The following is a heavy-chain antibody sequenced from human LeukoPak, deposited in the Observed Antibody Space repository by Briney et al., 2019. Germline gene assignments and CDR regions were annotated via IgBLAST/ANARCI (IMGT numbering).Heavy chain of an antibody. CDR3: TRLLPSSHHFFDS. CDR1: GFTVSNDY. Sequence: GGSLRLSCAVSGFTVSNDYMSWVRQAPGKGLEWVSVIYGGGDTYYADSVRGRFTISRDNFENTLFLQMDSLRAEDTAVYYCTRLLPSSHHFFDSWGQGTLVTVSS. J-gene: IGHJ4*02. CDR2: IYGGGDT. D-gene: IGHD6-6*01. V-gene: IGHV3-53*01.